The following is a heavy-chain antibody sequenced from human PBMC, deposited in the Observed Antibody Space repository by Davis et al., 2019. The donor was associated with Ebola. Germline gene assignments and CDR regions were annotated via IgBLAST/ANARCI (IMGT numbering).Heavy chain of an antibody. J-gene: IGHJ5*02. Sequence: ASVKVSCKTSGGTFSTYPISWVRQAPGQGLEWMGWISAYNGNTNYAQKLQGRVTMTTDTSTSTAYMELRSLRSDDTAVYYCARECSSIGTVWFDPWGQGTLVTVSS. V-gene: IGHV1-18*01. D-gene: IGHD2-2*01. CDR1: GGTFSTYP. CDR2: ISAYNGNT. CDR3: ARECSSIGTVWFDP.